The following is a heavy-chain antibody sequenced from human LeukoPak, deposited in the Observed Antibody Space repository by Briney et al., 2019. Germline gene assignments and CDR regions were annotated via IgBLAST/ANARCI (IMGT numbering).Heavy chain of an antibody. CDR3: ATYTGDPAYYFDY. CDR1: GFTLTSSY. D-gene: IGHD1-1*01. J-gene: IGHJ4*02. CDR2: INPSGGST. Sequence: ASVKVSCKASGFTLTSSYIHWVRQAPGQGLEWMGIINPSGGSTSYAQKFQDRVTITADESTGTAYMDLTSLTSEDTAVYYCATYTGDPAYYFDYWGQGTPVTVSS. V-gene: IGHV1-46*01.